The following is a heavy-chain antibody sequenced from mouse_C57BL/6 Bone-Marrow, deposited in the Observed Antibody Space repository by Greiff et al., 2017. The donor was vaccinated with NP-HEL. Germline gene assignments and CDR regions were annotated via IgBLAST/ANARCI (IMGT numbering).Heavy chain of an antibody. CDR3: ARSIYYDYADDPVCGMDY. D-gene: IGHD2-4*01. J-gene: IGHJ4*01. CDR2: ISNNANGYTL. Sequence: EVMLVESGGGLVQPGGSLSLSCAASGFTFTDYYMSWVRQPPGKALEWVGFISNNANGYTLEYSVSVKGRFTISRDNSQSVLYLQMNALGAKDSATYYCARSIYYDYADDPVCGMDYGGRGTAVTVSA. CDR1: GFTFTDYY. V-gene: IGHV7-3*01.